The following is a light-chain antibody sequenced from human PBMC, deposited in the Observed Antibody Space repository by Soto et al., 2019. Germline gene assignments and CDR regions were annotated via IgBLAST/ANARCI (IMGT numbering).Light chain of an antibody. CDR1: QSVSSK. J-gene: IGKJ2*01. V-gene: IGKV3-15*01. Sequence: EIVMTQSPVTLSVSPGERATLSCRASQSVSSKLAWYQQKPGQAPRLLIYGASTGATGIPARFSGSGSGTEFTLSISSLQSEDFAFYYCQQYNNWPQTFGQGTKLEIK. CDR3: QQYNNWPQT. CDR2: GAS.